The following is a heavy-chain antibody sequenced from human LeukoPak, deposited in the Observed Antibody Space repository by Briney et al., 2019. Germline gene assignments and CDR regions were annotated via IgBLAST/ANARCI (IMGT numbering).Heavy chain of an antibody. CDR3: ARDRPLYGGNAGNYYYYMDV. CDR1: GYTFTSFG. CDR2: ISAYNGNT. Sequence: ASVKVSCKASGYTFTSFGISWVRQAPGQGLEWMGWISAYNGNTNYAQKLQGRVTMTTDTSTSTAYMELRSLRSDDTAVYYCARDRPLYGGNAGNYYYYMDVWGKGTTVTVSS. D-gene: IGHD4-23*01. J-gene: IGHJ6*03. V-gene: IGHV1-18*01.